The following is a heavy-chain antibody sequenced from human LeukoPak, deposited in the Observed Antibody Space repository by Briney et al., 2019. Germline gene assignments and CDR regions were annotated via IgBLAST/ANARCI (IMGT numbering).Heavy chain of an antibody. CDR1: GGTFSSYA. D-gene: IGHD2-21*01. CDR2: IIPILGIA. J-gene: IGHJ6*02. CDR3: NSAYQVEMATLDYYGMDV. V-gene: IGHV1-69*04. Sequence: VKVSCKASGGTFSSYAISWVRQAPGKGLEWMGRIIPILGIANYAQKFQGRVTITADKSTSTAYMELSSLRSEDTAVYYCNSAYQVEMATLDYYGMDVWGQGTTVTVSS.